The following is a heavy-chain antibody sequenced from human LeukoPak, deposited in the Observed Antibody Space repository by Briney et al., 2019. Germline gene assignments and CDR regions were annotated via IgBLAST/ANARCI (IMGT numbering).Heavy chain of an antibody. CDR2: ISSNGDST. CDR1: GFTFSSYS. D-gene: IGHD3-16*01. V-gene: IGHV3-64*01. CDR3: ARVGDYDAFDI. Sequence: GGSLRLSCAASGFTFSSYSMHWVRHAPGKGLEYVSAISSNGDSTYYANSVQGRFTISRDNSKNTLYLQMGSLRAEDMAVYYCARVGDYDAFDIWGQGTMVTVSS. J-gene: IGHJ3*02.